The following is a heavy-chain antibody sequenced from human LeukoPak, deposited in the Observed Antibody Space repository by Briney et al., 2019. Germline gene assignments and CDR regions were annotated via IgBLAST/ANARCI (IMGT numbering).Heavy chain of an antibody. D-gene: IGHD6-6*01. Sequence: GGSLRLSCAASGFTFNSYAMSWVRQAPWERLQWVSGISDSGGNTYYADSVRGRLTISRDNSKNTLYLQMNSLRAEDTAVYYCARHRSSWLIDYWGQGTLVTVSS. CDR3: ARHRSSWLIDY. V-gene: IGHV3-23*01. CDR2: ISDSGGNT. CDR1: GFTFNSYA. J-gene: IGHJ4*02.